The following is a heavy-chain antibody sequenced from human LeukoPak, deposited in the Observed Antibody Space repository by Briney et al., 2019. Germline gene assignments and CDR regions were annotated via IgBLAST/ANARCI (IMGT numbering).Heavy chain of an antibody. CDR1: GFTFSSYG. Sequence: GGTLRLSCAASGFTFSSYGMSWVRQAPGKGLEWVANIKQDGSERYYVDSVKGRFTISRDNAKNSLYLQMNSLRAEDTAVYYCASQYNYDILTDAFDIWGQGTMVTVSS. CDR2: IKQDGSER. D-gene: IGHD3-9*01. CDR3: ASQYNYDILTDAFDI. J-gene: IGHJ3*02. V-gene: IGHV3-7*01.